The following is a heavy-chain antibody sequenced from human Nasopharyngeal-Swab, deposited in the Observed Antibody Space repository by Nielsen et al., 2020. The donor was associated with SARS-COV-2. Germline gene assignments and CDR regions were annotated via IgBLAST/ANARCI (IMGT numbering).Heavy chain of an antibody. CDR2: ISSSGSTI. D-gene: IGHD1-26*01. Sequence: GESLKISCAASGFTFSDYYMSWIRQAPGKGLEWVSYISSSGSTIYYADSVKGRFTISRDNAKNSLYLQMNSLRAEDTAVYCCARDIVGATPNFDYWGQGTLVTVSS. J-gene: IGHJ4*02. V-gene: IGHV3-11*04. CDR1: GFTFSDYY. CDR3: ARDIVGATPNFDY.